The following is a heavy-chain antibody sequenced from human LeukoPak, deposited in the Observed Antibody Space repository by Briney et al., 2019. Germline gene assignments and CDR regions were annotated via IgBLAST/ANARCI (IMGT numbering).Heavy chain of an antibody. CDR1: GFTFSSYA. J-gene: IGHJ5*02. CDR3: ARERSSGTTINWFDP. CDR2: ISSSSSTI. V-gene: IGHV3-48*01. Sequence: PGGSLRLSCAASGFTFSSYAMSWVRQAPGKGLEWVSYISSSSSTIYYADSVKGRFTISRDNAKNSLYLQMNSLRVEDTAVYYCARERSSGTTINWFDPWGQGTLVTVSS. D-gene: IGHD2-2*01.